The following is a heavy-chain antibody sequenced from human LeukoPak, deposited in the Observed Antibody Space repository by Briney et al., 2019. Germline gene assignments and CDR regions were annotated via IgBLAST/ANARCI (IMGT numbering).Heavy chain of an antibody. CDR3: ASPYYYDSSGYRMNDAFDI. CDR2: ISGSGGST. Sequence: GGSLRLSCAASGFTFSSYAMSWVRQAPGKGLEWVSVISGSGGSTYYADSVKGRFTISRDNSKNTLYLQMNSLRAEDTAVYYCASPYYYDSSGYRMNDAFDIWGQGTMVTVSS. CDR1: GFTFSSYA. J-gene: IGHJ3*02. V-gene: IGHV3-23*01. D-gene: IGHD3-22*01.